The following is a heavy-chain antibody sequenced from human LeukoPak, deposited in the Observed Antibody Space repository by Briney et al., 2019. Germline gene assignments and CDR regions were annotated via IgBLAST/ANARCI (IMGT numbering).Heavy chain of an antibody. D-gene: IGHD6-19*01. Sequence: SETLSLTCTVSGGSISSYYWSWIRQPAGKGLEWIGRIYTSGSTNYNPSLKSRVTMSVDTSKDQFSLKLSSVTAADTAVYYCARDPVYSSGWYSDDYWGQGTLVTVSS. V-gene: IGHV4-4*07. CDR1: GGSISSYY. J-gene: IGHJ4*02. CDR3: ARDPVYSSGWYSDDY. CDR2: IYTSGST.